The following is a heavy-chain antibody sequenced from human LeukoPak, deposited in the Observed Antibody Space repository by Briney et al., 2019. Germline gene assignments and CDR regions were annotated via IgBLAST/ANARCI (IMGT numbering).Heavy chain of an antibody. J-gene: IGHJ4*02. V-gene: IGHV3-48*01. Sequence: GGSLRLSCAASGFTFSSYSMNWVRQAPGKGLEWVSYISSSGSTIYCADSVKGRFTISRDNAKNSLYLQMNSLRAEDTAVYYCTRVLYSSGWYGDHYWGQGTLVTVSS. CDR2: ISSSGSTI. D-gene: IGHD6-19*01. CDR3: TRVLYSSGWYGDHY. CDR1: GFTFSSYS.